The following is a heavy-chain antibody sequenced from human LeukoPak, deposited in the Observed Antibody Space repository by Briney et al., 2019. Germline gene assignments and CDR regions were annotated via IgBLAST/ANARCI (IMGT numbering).Heavy chain of an antibody. Sequence: GGSLRLSCAASGFTFSSYDMNWVRQAPGKGLEWISHISRSSNTIYYADSVKGRFTISRDNAKNSLYLQMNSLRAEDTAVYYCARGASGSYYTLFDYWGQGTLVTVSS. D-gene: IGHD1-26*01. CDR3: ARGASGSYYTLFDY. V-gene: IGHV3-48*04. CDR2: ISRSSNTI. CDR1: GFTFSSYD. J-gene: IGHJ4*02.